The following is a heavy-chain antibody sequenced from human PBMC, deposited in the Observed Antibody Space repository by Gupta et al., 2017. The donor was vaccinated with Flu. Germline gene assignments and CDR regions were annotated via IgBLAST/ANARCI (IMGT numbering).Heavy chain of an antibody. J-gene: IGHJ1*01. CDR3: ARPAFYYDSAGFSLVGGHYFEP. Sequence: GSGYSFNQYWMGWVRQVPGKGLELMGVIYPGDSETIYRPPFQGQVTISADKSVNTVFLQWNSLKTSDAGVYYCARPAFYYDSAGFSLVGGHYFEPWGQGTLVTVSS. V-gene: IGHV5-51*06. D-gene: IGHD3-16*01. CDR1: GYSFNQYW. CDR2: IYPGDSET.